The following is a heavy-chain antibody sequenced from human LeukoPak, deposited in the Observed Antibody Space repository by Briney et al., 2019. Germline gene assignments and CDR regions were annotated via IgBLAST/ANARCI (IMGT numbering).Heavy chain of an antibody. CDR2: ISDSGART. D-gene: IGHD6-25*01. CDR3: TSDYFLDY. V-gene: IGHV3-23*01. J-gene: IGHJ4*02. CDR1: GFTFSSYA. Sequence: GGSLRLSCAASGFTFSSYAMTWVRQAPGKELEWVSTISDSGARTNYADSAKGRFTISRDNSMNTLYLQMNSLRADDTAVYYCTSDYFLDYWGQGTLVTVSS.